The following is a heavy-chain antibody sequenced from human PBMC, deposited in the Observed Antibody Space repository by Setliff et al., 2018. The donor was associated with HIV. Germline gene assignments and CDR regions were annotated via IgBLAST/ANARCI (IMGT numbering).Heavy chain of an antibody. CDR3: ASRDI. CDR2: IHYSGST. V-gene: IGHV4-30-4*08. J-gene: IGHJ3*02. Sequence: SETLSLTCSVSGDSISSGGHYWSWIRQSPGKGLEWIGYIHYSGSTYFNPSLKSRVSISTDTSKNQFSLKLTSVTAADTAVYYCASRDIWGQGTMVTVSS. CDR1: GDSISSGGHY.